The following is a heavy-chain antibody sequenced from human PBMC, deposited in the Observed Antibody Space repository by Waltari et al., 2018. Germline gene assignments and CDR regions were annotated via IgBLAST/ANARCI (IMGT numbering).Heavy chain of an antibody. Sequence: QVQLVQSGAEVKKPGASVKVSCKASGYTFTSYDINWVRQATGQGLEWMGWMNPNSGNTNYAQKLQGRGTMTTDTSTSTAYMELRSLRSDDTAVYYCARRFRYSYGYDVFDYWGQGTLVTVSS. CDR1: GYTFTSYD. CDR3: ARRFRYSYGYDVFDY. J-gene: IGHJ4*02. D-gene: IGHD5-18*01. CDR2: MNPNSGNT. V-gene: IGHV1-8*01.